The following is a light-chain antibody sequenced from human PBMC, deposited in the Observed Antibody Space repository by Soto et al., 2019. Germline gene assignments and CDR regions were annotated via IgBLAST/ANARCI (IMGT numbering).Light chain of an antibody. V-gene: IGKV1-27*01. J-gene: IGKJ3*01. Sequence: DIQMTQSPSSLFASVGGRVTISCRATPGINSYLAWYQQRPGKAPKLLINEASTLASGFPTRFSGSGSGTHCTLTISSLQPEDVATYYCQTYSSSPFTFGPGTKVNI. CDR3: QTYSSSPFT. CDR1: PGINSY. CDR2: EAS.